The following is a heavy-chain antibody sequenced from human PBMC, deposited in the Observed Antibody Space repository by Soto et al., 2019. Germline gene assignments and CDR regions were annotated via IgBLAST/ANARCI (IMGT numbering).Heavy chain of an antibody. D-gene: IGHD3-22*01. CDR2: ISGGGTGT. V-gene: IGHV3-23*01. CDR1: GFSFNNYA. CDR3: AKGHYYDNVGNWVANQAFDY. J-gene: IGHJ4*02. Sequence: GGSLRLSCAVSGFSFNNYAMNWVRLAPGKGLEWVSSISGGGTGTYSADAVRGRFTISSDKSRNTVYLQMSSLRAEDTAVYYCAKGHYYDNVGNWVANQAFDYWGQGSLVPVSS.